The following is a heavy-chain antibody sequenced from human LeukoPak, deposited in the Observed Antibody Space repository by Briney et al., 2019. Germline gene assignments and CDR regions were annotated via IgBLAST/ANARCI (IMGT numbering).Heavy chain of an antibody. J-gene: IGHJ4*02. CDR2: INPNSGGT. Sequence: SVKVSCKVSGYTLTELSMHWVRQAPGQGLEWMGWINPNSGGTNYAQKFQGRVTMTRDTSISTAYMELSRLRSDDTAVYYCARVGPWYYYDSSGYYFFDYWGQGTLVTVSS. CDR3: ARVGPWYYYDSSGYYFFDY. CDR1: GYTLTELS. V-gene: IGHV1-2*02. D-gene: IGHD3-22*01.